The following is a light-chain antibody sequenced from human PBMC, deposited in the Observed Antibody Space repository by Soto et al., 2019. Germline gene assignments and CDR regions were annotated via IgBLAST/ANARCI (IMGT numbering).Light chain of an antibody. J-gene: IGKJ4*01. Sequence: EIVLTQSPAXLSLSPGERATLSCRASXSVSSYLAWYQQKPGQAPRLLIYDASNRATGIPARFSGSGSGTDFTLTISSREPEDFAVYYCQQRSNWPLTFGGGTKVEIK. CDR3: QQRSNWPLT. V-gene: IGKV3-11*01. CDR1: XSVSSY. CDR2: DAS.